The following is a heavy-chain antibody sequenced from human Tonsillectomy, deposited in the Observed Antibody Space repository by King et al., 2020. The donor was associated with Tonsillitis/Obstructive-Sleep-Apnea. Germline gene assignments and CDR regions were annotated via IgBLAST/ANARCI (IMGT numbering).Heavy chain of an antibody. J-gene: IGHJ4*02. D-gene: IGHD5-24*01. CDR1: GFTFSNCG. CDR2: IWYDGSNK. V-gene: IGHV3-33*01. CDR3: ASATRDGYILDF. Sequence: VQLVESGGGVVQPGKSLRLSCAASGFTFSNCGMHWVRQAPGKGLEWVAVIWYDGSNKYYADSVKGRFTISRDNSKNTLFLQMNSLRAEDTAVYYCASATRDGYILDFWGQGIRVTVSS.